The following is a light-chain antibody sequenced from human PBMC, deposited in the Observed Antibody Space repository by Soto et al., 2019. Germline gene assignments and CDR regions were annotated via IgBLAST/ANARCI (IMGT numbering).Light chain of an antibody. J-gene: IGKJ5*01. V-gene: IGKV1-5*01. CDR2: DAS. CDR1: QSVSGW. CDR3: QQYNSYWT. Sequence: IQITHSPSTLSASVVDTVPVPCRASQSVSGWLAWYQQKPGEAPKLLIYDASALPRGVPSRFSGSGSGTKFTLTIASLQPDNFATYYCQQYNSYWTFGQGTRLEIK.